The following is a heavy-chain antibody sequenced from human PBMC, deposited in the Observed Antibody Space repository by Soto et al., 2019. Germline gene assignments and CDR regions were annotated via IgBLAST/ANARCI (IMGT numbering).Heavy chain of an antibody. J-gene: IGHJ4*02. D-gene: IGHD3-3*01. Sequence: QITLNESGPTVVSPTETLTLTCRFSGFSLTTSGVGVGWIRQSPGKAPEWLALIYWDDDKRYSASLKSRLTITKDTSKNQVVLTVSDLDSTDTATYYCAHRVLRTVFGLVTTTAIYFDFWGQGTPVAVSS. CDR3: AHRVLRTVFGLVTTTAIYFDF. CDR2: IYWDDDK. CDR1: GFSLTTSGVG. V-gene: IGHV2-5*02.